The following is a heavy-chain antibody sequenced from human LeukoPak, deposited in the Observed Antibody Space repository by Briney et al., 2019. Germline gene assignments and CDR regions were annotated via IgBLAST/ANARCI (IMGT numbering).Heavy chain of an antibody. V-gene: IGHV1-2*02. CDR2: INPNSGGT. CDR3: ARDLAFDSLSDIMDV. J-gene: IGHJ6*02. Sequence: ASVKVSCKASGYTFTGYYMHWVRQAPGQGLEWMGWINPNSGGTNYAQKFQGRVTMTRDTSISTAYMELSRLRSDDTAVYYCARDLAFDSLSDIMDVWGQGTTVTVAS. D-gene: IGHD3-3*02. CDR1: GYTFTGYY.